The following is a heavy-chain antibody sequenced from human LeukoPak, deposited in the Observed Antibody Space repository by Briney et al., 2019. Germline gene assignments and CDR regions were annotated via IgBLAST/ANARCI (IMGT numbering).Heavy chain of an antibody. CDR2: IYYSGST. D-gene: IGHD5-18*01. V-gene: IGHV4-59*01. J-gene: IGHJ3*02. CDR3: AREDSYGDAFDI. CDR1: GGSISSYY. Sequence: SETLSLTCTVSGGSISSYYWSWIRQPPGKGLEWIGYIYYSGSTNYNPSLKSRVTISVDTSKNQFSLKLSSVTAADTAVYYCAREDSYGDAFDIWGQGTMVTVSS.